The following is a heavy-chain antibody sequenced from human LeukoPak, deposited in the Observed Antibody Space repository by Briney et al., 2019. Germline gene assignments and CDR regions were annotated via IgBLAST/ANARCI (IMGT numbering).Heavy chain of an antibody. CDR2: IYSGGST. Sequence: GFLRLFCAASGFNVSSHYISRVRQAPGKGLEWVSVIYSGGSTYYADSVKGRFTISRDNSKNTLYLQMNSLRAEDTAVYYCARDFPTFDPWGQGTLVTVSS. V-gene: IGHV3-53*01. CDR3: ARDFPTFDP. J-gene: IGHJ5*02. CDR1: GFNVSSHY.